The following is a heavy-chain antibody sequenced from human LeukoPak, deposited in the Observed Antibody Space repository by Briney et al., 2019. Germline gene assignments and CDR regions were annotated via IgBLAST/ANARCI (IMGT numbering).Heavy chain of an antibody. D-gene: IGHD3-10*01. CDR3: ARDRGRISDYYASGRSLHYCVDV. CDR1: GYTFTDYY. J-gene: IGHJ6*03. CDR2: INPNSGGT. V-gene: IGHV1-2*02. Sequence: ASVKVSCKASGYTFTDYYMYWVRQAPGRGLEWMGWINPNSGGTSYAQRFQGRVTMTRDTPISTAYMNLSRLTSDDTAVYYCARDRGRISDYYASGRSLHYCVDVWGKGTTVTVSS.